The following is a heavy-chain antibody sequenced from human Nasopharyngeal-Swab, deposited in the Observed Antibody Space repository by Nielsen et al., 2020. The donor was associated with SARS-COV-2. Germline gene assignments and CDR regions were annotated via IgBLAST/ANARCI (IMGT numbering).Heavy chain of an antibody. Sequence: SETLSLTCAVFSGSFSNYKWHWVHQPPGKGLEWIGEINHSGTTSYNPSLKSRVTISSDTSKNQFSLKLSSVTAADTAVYYCARGHRSISMIVVVIATAHFYFDSWGRGTLVTVTS. CDR3: ARGHRSISMIVVVIATAHFYFDS. CDR1: SGSFSNYK. J-gene: IGHJ4*02. CDR2: INHSGTT. D-gene: IGHD3-22*01. V-gene: IGHV4-34*01.